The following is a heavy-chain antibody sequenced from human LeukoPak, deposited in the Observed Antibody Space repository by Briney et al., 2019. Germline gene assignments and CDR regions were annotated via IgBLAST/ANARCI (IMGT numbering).Heavy chain of an antibody. V-gene: IGHV1-2*02. CDR3: ARLLNGRRAFDI. D-gene: IGHD2-8*01. Sequence: ASVKVSCKASGYTFTGYYMHWVRQAPGQGLEWVGWINPNSGGTNYAQKFQGRVTMTGDTSISTAYMEVSRPRSDDTAVYYCARLLNGRRAFDIWGQGTMVTVSS. CDR1: GYTFTGYY. J-gene: IGHJ3*02. CDR2: INPNSGGT.